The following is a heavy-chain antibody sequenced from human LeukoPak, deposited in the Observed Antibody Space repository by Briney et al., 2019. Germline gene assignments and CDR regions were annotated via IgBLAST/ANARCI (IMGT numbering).Heavy chain of an antibody. Sequence: SETLSLTCTVSGYSISSSYFCCCSRQPPGGGLEWIGTIHHSGNIHYYNSSLKSRVTISVDTSKNQFSLKLRPVTAADTALYYCARLENHLPFDHWGQGALVIVSS. CDR1: GYSISSSYF. CDR3: ARLENHLPFDH. D-gene: IGHD1-14*01. V-gene: IGHV4-38-2*02. J-gene: IGHJ5*02. CDR2: IHHSGNI.